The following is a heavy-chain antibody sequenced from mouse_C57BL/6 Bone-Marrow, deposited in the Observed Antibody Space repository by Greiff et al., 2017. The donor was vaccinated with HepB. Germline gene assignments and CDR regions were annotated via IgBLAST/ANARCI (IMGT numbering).Heavy chain of an antibody. V-gene: IGHV14-2*01. D-gene: IGHD2-4*01. CDR3: ARPIPIYYDYGYYAMDY. Sequence: VHVKQSGAELVKPGASVKLSCTASGFNIKDYYMHWVKQRTEQGLEWIGRIDPEDGETKYAPKFQGKATITADTSSSTAYMQLSSLTSEDSAVYYCARPIPIYYDYGYYAMDYWGQGTSVTVSS. CDR1: GFNIKDYY. J-gene: IGHJ4*01. CDR2: IDPEDGET.